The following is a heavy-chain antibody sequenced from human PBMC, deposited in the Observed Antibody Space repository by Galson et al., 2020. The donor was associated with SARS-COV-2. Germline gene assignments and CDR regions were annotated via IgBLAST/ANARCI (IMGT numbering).Heavy chain of an antibody. CDR1: GDSIRTRDYY. CDR2: IYYNGIT. D-gene: IGHD3-10*01. CDR3: ARDRGGNIFDK. J-gene: IGHJ4*02. V-gene: IGHV4-39*07. Sequence: SETLSLTCTVSGDSIRTRDYYWGRIRQTPGKGLEWIGAIYYNGITYYNPSLKSRVTISLDTPKNQFSLKMSSVTAADTAVYYCARDRGGNIFDKWGQGTLVTVSS.